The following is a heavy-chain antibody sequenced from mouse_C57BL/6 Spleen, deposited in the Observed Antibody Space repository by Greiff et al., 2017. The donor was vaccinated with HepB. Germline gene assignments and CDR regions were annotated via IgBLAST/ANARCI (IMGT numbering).Heavy chain of an antibody. D-gene: IGHD1-2*01. CDR2: INPNNGGT. CDR3: ARLGEYYGLAGYFDV. CDR1: GYTFTDYY. Sequence: EVQLQQSGPELVKPGASVKISCKASGYTFTDYYMNWVKQSHGKSLEWIGDINPNNGGTSYNQKFKGKATLTVDKSSSTAYMELRSLTSEDSAVYYCARLGEYYGLAGYFDVWGTGTTVTVSS. V-gene: IGHV1-26*01. J-gene: IGHJ1*03.